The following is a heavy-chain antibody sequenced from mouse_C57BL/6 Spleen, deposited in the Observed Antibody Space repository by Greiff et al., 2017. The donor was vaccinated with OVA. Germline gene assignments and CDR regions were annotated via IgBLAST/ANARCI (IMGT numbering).Heavy chain of an antibody. V-gene: IGHV1-62-2*01. D-gene: IGHD2-10*02. CDR1: GYTFTEYT. CDR3: ARHEIWEYGTYAMDY. J-gene: IGHJ4*01. Sequence: VKLMESGAELVKPGASVKLSCKASGYTFTEYTIHWVKQRSGQGLEWIGWFYPGSGSIKYNEKFKDKATLTADKSSSTVYMELSRLTSEDSAVYFCARHEIWEYGTYAMDYWGQGTSVTVSS. CDR2: FYPGSGSI.